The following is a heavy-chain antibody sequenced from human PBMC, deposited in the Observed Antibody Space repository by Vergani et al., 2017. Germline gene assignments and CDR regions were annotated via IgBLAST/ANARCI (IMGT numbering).Heavy chain of an antibody. CDR3: ARDGVGDYYDSSGYYTPGMDV. Sequence: QVQLQESGPGLVKPSQTLSLTCTVSGGSISSGGYYWSWIRQHPGKGLEWIGYIYYSGSTYYNPSLKSRVTISVDTSKNQFSLKLSSVTAADTAVCYCARDGVGDYYDSSGYYTPGMDVWGQGTTVTVSS. D-gene: IGHD3-22*01. J-gene: IGHJ6*02. V-gene: IGHV4-31*03. CDR2: IYYSGST. CDR1: GGSISSGGYY.